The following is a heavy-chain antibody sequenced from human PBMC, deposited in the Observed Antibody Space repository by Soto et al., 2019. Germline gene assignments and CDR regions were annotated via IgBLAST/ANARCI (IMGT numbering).Heavy chain of an antibody. D-gene: IGHD6-6*01. J-gene: IGHJ4*02. Sequence: PGGSLRLSCAASGFTFSSYGMHWVRQAPGKGLEWVAVISYDGSNKYYADSVKGRFTISRDNSKNTLYLQMNSLRAEDTAVYYCAKVSGRSSAPLVDYWGQGTLVTVSS. CDR3: AKVSGRSSAPLVDY. CDR2: ISYDGSNK. CDR1: GFTFSSYG. V-gene: IGHV3-30*18.